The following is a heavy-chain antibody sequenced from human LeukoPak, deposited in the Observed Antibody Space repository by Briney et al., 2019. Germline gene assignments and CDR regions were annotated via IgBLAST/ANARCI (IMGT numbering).Heavy chain of an antibody. D-gene: IGHD1-26*01. CDR3: TTTIVGVTTWFDP. CDR2: IKNKTNGGTT. Sequence: GGSLRLSCAASGFTLSNAYMSWVRQAPGKGLEWVGRIKNKTNGGTTDYAAPVKGRFTISRDDSKNTLYLQMNSLRTEDTTVYYCTTTIVGVTTWFDPWGQGTLVTVSS. J-gene: IGHJ5*02. V-gene: IGHV3-15*01. CDR1: GFTLSNAY.